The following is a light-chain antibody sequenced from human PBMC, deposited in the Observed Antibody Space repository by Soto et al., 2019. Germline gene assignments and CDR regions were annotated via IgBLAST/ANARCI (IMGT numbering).Light chain of an antibody. Sequence: QSALTQPPSASGSPGQSVTISCTGTSSDVGGYKYVSWYQQHPGKVPKLMIYEVSKRPSGVPDRFSGSKSGNTASLTISGLQAEDEADYYCSSYTSSSTHYVFGTGTKLTVL. CDR1: SSDVGGYKY. CDR2: EVS. V-gene: IGLV2-8*01. CDR3: SSYTSSSTHYV. J-gene: IGLJ1*01.